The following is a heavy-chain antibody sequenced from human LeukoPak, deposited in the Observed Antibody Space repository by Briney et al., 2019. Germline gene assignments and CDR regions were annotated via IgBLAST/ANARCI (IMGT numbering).Heavy chain of an antibody. V-gene: IGHV1-18*01. CDR3: ARGGNSGWRTPNDDY. J-gene: IGHJ4*02. Sequence: ASAKVSCKASGYTLTSYGISWVRQAPGQGLEWMGWSSAYNGNTNYAQKLQGRVTMTTDTSTSTAYMELRSLRSDDTAVYYCARGGNSGWRTPNDDYWGQGTLVTVSS. D-gene: IGHD6-19*01. CDR1: GYTLTSYG. CDR2: SSAYNGNT.